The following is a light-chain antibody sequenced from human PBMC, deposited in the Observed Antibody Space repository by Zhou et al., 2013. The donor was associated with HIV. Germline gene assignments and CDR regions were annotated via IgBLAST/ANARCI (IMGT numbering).Light chain of an antibody. J-gene: IGKJ5*01. CDR3: QQYNNWPPIT. CDR1: QSISSW. CDR2: QTS. V-gene: IGKV1-5*03. Sequence: DIQMTQSPSTLSASVGDRVTITCRASQSISSWLAWYQQKPGNAPKLLVYQTSYLESGVPSRFSGSGSGTEFTLTISSLQSEDFAVYYCQQYNNWPPITFGQGTRLEIK.